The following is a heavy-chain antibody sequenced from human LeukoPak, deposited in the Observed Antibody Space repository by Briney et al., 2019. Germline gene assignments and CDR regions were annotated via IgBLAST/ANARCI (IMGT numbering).Heavy chain of an antibody. CDR2: NYDSGDT. CDR1: GGSISSSTYY. Sequence: PSETLSLTCTVSGGSISSSTYYWDWIRQPPGQGLEWIGNNYDSGDTYYTPSLKSRVTMFVDTSKNQFSLKLSSVTAADTSVYYCARHGRPGYGGYENAFDIWGQGTMVTVSS. D-gene: IGHD5-12*01. V-gene: IGHV4-39*01. CDR3: ARHGRPGYGGYENAFDI. J-gene: IGHJ3*02.